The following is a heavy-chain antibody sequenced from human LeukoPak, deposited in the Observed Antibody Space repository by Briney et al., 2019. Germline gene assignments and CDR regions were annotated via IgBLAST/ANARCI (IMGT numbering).Heavy chain of an antibody. D-gene: IGHD5-18*01. J-gene: IGHJ4*02. CDR3: ARDIRGYSYGDFDY. V-gene: IGHV3-21*01. CDR1: GFTFSSYS. Sequence: GGSLRLSCAASGFTFSSYSMNWVRQAPGKGLEWVSSISSSSSSYIYYADSVKGRFTISRDNAKNSLYLQMNSLRAEDTAVYYCARDIRGYSYGDFDYWGQGTLVTVSS. CDR2: ISSSSSSYI.